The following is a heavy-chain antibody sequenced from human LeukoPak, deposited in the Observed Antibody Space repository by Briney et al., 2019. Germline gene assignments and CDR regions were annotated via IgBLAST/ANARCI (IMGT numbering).Heavy chain of an antibody. CDR3: ARSHFTRGEFDY. D-gene: IGHD3-10*01. CDR2: IYTSGST. J-gene: IGHJ4*02. CDR1: GGSISSYY. Sequence: SETLSLTCTVSGGSISSYYWSWIRQPAGKGLEWIGRIYTSGSTNYNPSLKSRVTISVDTSKNQFSLKLSSVTAADTAVYYCARSHFTRGEFDYWGQGTLVTVSS. V-gene: IGHV4-4*07.